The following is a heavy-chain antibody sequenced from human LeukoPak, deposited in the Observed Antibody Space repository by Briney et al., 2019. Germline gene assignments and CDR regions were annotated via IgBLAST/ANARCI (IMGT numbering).Heavy chain of an antibody. CDR3: AEQPDFWRGYYFLDF. J-gene: IGHJ4*02. CDR1: GYSISSGYY. V-gene: IGHV4-38-2*01. Sequence: SETLSLTCAVSGYSISSGYYWGWIRQPPGKGLEWIGSIYHSGSTYYNPSLKIRVTISVDTSKNQFSLKLSSVTAAAPAAYYCAEQPDFWRGYYFLDFLGQGTPVTVSS. CDR2: IYHSGST. D-gene: IGHD3-3*01.